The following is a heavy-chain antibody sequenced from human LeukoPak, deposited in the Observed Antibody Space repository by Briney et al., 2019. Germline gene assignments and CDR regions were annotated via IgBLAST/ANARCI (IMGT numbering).Heavy chain of an antibody. CDR1: GGSISSYY. V-gene: IGHV4-59*01. J-gene: IGHJ5*02. CDR2: IYNGGST. CDR3: ARGRSSWDNWLDP. Sequence: PSETLSLTCTVSGGSISSYYWNWIRQPPGKGLEWIGYIYNGGSTNYNPSLKSRVTISVDTSKNQFSLKLRSVTAADTAMYYCARGRSSWDNWLDPWGRGTLVTVSS. D-gene: IGHD6-13*01.